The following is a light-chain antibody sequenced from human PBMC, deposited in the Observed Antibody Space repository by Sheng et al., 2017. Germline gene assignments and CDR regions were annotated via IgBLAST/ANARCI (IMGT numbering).Light chain of an antibody. CDR2: EGS. Sequence: QSALTQPASVSGSPGQSITISCTGTSSDVGGYNYVSWYQQHPGKAPKLMIYEGSKRPSGVSNRLSGSKSGNTASLTISGLQAEDEADYYCCSYAGSDTYVFGTGTKVTVL. J-gene: IGLJ1*01. V-gene: IGLV2-23*01. CDR3: CSYAGSDTYV. CDR1: SSDVGGYNY.